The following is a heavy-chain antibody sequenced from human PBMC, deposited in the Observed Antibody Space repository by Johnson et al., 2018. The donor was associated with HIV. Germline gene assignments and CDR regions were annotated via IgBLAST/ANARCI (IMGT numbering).Heavy chain of an antibody. Sequence: QVPLVASGGGVLPPGRPLRLSCASSGFTFRTYAMHWVRQAPGKRLAWVTFILFDGSHKYYVEAVQGRFPISMDNAKNSLYLQMNSLRAEDTAVYYCAKDSERELHPHDAFDIWGQGTMVTVSS. D-gene: IGHD1-26*01. CDR3: AKDSERELHPHDAFDI. CDR2: ILFDGSHK. CDR1: GFTFRTYA. V-gene: IGHV3-30*02. J-gene: IGHJ3*02.